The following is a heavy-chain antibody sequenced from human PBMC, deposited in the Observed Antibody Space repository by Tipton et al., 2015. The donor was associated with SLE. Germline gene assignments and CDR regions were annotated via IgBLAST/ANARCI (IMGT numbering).Heavy chain of an antibody. CDR1: GASISNGGYS. CDR2: IYHGGST. D-gene: IGHD1-7*01. Sequence: TLSLTCAVSGASISNGGYSWSWLRQPPAKGLEYIGFIYHGGSTYYNPSLKSRVTISVDTSKNQFSLNMNFVTAADTAVYFCARALNWNYPFDSWGQGALVTVSP. CDR3: ARALNWNYPFDS. V-gene: IGHV4-30-2*01. J-gene: IGHJ4*02.